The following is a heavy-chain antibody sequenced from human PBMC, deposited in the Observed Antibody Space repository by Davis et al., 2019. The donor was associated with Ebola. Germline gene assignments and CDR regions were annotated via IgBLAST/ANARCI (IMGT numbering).Heavy chain of an antibody. CDR2: ISTYNGNT. Sequence: ASVKVSCKASGYTFTTYGISWVRQAPGQGLEWMGWISTYNGNTNYAQKLQGRVTMTTDTSTSTAYMELRSLRSDDTAVYFCAKGDMAATGIDYWGQGTLVTVSS. V-gene: IGHV1-18*01. CDR1: GYTFTTYG. CDR3: AKGDMAATGIDY. J-gene: IGHJ4*02. D-gene: IGHD6-13*01.